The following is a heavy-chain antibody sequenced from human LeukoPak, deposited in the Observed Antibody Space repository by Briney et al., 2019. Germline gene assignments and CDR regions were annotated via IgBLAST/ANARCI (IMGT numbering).Heavy chain of an antibody. D-gene: IGHD5-18*01. J-gene: IGHJ4*02. CDR3: ARGSWIQLWLPGY. V-gene: IGHV3-30-3*01. CDR2: ISYDGGNK. CDR1: GFTFSSYA. Sequence: GGSLRLSCAASGFTFSSYAMHWVRQAPGKGLEWVAVISYDGGNKYYADSVKGRFTISRDNSKNTLYLQMNSLRAEDTAVYYGARGSWIQLWLPGYWGQGTLVTVSS.